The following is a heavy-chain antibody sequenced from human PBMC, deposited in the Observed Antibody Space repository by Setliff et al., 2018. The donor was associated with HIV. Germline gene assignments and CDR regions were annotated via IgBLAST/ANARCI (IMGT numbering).Heavy chain of an antibody. J-gene: IGHJ4*02. D-gene: IGHD4-17*01. V-gene: IGHV1-2*04. Sequence: RASVKVSCKASGYTFTGYYMHWVRQAPGQGLEWMGWINPNSGDTNYAQKFQGWVTMTRDTSISTAYMELSRLRSDDTAVYYCAREGRMTKRFDYWGQGTLVTVSS. CDR2: INPNSGDT. CDR3: AREGRMTKRFDY. CDR1: GYTFTGYY.